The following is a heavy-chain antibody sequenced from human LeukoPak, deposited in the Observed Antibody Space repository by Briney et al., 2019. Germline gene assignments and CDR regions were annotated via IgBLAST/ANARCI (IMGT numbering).Heavy chain of an antibody. Sequence: ASVKVSCKASGYTFTGYYMHWVRQAPGQGLEWMGWISPNSGGTNYAQKFQGRVTMTRDTSISTAYMELSRLRSDDTAVYYCARVGYCSSTSCSYFDYWGQGTLVTVSS. V-gene: IGHV1-2*02. CDR3: ARVGYCSSTSCSYFDY. D-gene: IGHD2-2*01. J-gene: IGHJ4*02. CDR1: GYTFTGYY. CDR2: ISPNSGGT.